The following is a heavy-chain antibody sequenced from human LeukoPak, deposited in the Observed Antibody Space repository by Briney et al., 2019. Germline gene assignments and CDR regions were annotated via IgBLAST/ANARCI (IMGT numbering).Heavy chain of an antibody. Sequence: PGGSLRLSCAASGFTFSSYGMHWVRQAPGNRLEWVAVIWYDGSNKYYADSVKGRFTISRDNSKNTLYLQMNSLRAEDTAVYYCARDPGPFTIFGVVDYYYYGMDVWGQGTTVTVSS. V-gene: IGHV3-33*01. J-gene: IGHJ6*02. CDR1: GFTFSSYG. D-gene: IGHD3-3*01. CDR2: IWYDGSNK. CDR3: ARDPGPFTIFGVVDYYYYGMDV.